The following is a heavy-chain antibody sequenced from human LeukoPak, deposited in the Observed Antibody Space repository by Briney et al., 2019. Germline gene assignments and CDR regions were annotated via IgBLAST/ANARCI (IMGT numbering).Heavy chain of an antibody. CDR3: ARVGVVVVAATRLDY. CDR1: GFTFDDYA. CDR2: ISGSGGST. J-gene: IGHJ4*02. Sequence: GGSLRLSCAASGFTFDDYAMHWVRQAPGKGLEWVSAISGSGGSTYYADSVKGRFTISRDNSKNTLYLQMNSLRAEDTAVYYCARVGVVVVAATRLDYWGQGTLVTVSS. D-gene: IGHD2-15*01. V-gene: IGHV3-23*01.